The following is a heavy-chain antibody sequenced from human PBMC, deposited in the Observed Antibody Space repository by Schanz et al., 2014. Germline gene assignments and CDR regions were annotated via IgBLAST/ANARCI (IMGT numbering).Heavy chain of an antibody. Sequence: VQLLESGGGVVQPGRSLRLSCAASGFTFSQYGMHWVRQAPGKGLEWVSHISGSSIHKNYADSVKGRFSISRDNGETSVYLQINSLRVEDTAVYYCARFLARYQYYGVDVWGQGTTVIVSS. CDR1: GFTFSQYG. CDR2: ISGSSIHK. D-gene: IGHD3-3*01. V-gene: IGHV3-21*05. CDR3: ARFLARYQYYGVDV. J-gene: IGHJ6*02.